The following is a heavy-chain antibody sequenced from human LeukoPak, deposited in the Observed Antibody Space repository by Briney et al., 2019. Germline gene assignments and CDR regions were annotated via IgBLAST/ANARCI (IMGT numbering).Heavy chain of an antibody. D-gene: IGHD4-23*01. CDR1: GGTFSSYA. V-gene: IGHV1-69*01. CDR2: IIPIFGTA. CDR3: ARDYGGNPGSPWFDP. J-gene: IGHJ5*02. Sequence: GASVKVSCKASGGTFSSYAISWVRLAPGQGLEWMGGIIPIFGTANYAQKFQGRVTITADESTSTAYMELSSLRSEDTAVYYCARDYGGNPGSPWFDPWGQGTLVTVSS.